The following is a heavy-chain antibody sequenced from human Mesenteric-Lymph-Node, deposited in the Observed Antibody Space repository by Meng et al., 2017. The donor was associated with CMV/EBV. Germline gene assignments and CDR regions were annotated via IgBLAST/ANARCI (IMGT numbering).Heavy chain of an antibody. V-gene: IGHV1-69*05. CDR1: GSSGTYV. CDR2: FSPFLGTP. D-gene: IGHD3-3*01. Sequence: GSSGTYVSVWLRQAPGQGLEWMVGFSPFLGTPNLAPRFQGRVTITTDESTRTVYMELSSLRSEDTAVYYCAKKRGMESFGSNWFDPWGQGTLVTVSS. CDR3: AKKRGMESFGSNWFDP. J-gene: IGHJ5*02.